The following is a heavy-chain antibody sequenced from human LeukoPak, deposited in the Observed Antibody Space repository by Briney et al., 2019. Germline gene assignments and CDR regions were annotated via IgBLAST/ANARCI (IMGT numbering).Heavy chain of an antibody. V-gene: IGHV1-2*06. Sequence: ASVKFSCKASGYTFTGYYMHWVRKAPGQGLEWMGRINPNSVGPNYAQKFQGRVTMTRDTSISTAYMELSRLRSDDTAVYYCAKAGDLGIAVAGTFDYWGQGTLVTVSS. CDR3: AKAGDLGIAVAGTFDY. CDR1: GYTFTGYY. CDR2: INPNSVGP. J-gene: IGHJ4*02. D-gene: IGHD6-19*01.